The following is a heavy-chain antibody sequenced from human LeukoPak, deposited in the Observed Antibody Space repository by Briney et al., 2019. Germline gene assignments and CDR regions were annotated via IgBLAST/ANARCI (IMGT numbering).Heavy chain of an antibody. V-gene: IGHV1-69*13. J-gene: IGHJ4*02. CDR1: GYMFSSYA. Sequence: SVKVSCKASGYMFSSYAISWVRQAPGQGLEWMGGIIPIFGTANYAQKFQGRVTITADESTSTAYMELSSLRSEDTAVYYCARASREYNWNARFDYWGQGTLVTVSS. CDR3: ARASREYNWNARFDY. D-gene: IGHD1-20*01. CDR2: IIPIFGTA.